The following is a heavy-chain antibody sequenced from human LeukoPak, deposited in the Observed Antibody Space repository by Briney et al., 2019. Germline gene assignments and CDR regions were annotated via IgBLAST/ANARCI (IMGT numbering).Heavy chain of an antibody. CDR3: ARDRYCTNGVCYQHY. D-gene: IGHD2-8*01. CDR2: IIPIFGTA. J-gene: IGHJ4*02. CDR1: GGTFSSYA. V-gene: IGHV1-69*05. Sequence: ASVKVSCKASGGTFSSYAISWVRQAPGQGLEWMGRIIPIFGTANYAQKFQGRVTITTDESTSTAYMELSSLRSEDTAVYYCARDRYCTNGVCYQHYWGQGTLVTGSS.